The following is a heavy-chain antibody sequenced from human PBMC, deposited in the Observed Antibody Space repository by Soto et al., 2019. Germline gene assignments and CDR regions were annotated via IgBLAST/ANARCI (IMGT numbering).Heavy chain of an antibody. CDR2: ISGGGDGT. CDR1: GFTFSNYA. D-gene: IGHD6-19*01. Sequence: GGSLRLSCAASGFTFSNYAMSWVRRAPGTGLEWVSTISGGGDGTYYSDSVKGRFTISRDNSKNTLYLQINSLRADDTAVFHCARGGYSRGWSFDYWGQGTLVTVSS. CDR3: ARGGYSRGWSFDY. V-gene: IGHV3-23*01. J-gene: IGHJ4*02.